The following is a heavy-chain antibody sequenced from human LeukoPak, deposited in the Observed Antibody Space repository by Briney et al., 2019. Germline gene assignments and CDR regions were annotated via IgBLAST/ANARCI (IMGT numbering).Heavy chain of an antibody. CDR3: ARDLKYSGSYSDY. CDR1: GYTISDYF. D-gene: IGHD1-26*01. V-gene: IGHV1-2*02. Sequence: ASVKVSCKASGYTISDYFMHWVRQAPGQGLEWMGWINPNTNGINYAQKFQGRVTMTRDTSISTAYMELSRLRSDDTAVYYCARDLKYSGSYSDYWGQGTLVTVSS. CDR2: INPNTNGI. J-gene: IGHJ4*02.